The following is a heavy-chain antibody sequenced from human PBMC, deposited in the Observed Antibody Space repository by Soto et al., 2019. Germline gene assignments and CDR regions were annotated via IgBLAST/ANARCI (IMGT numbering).Heavy chain of an antibody. D-gene: IGHD6-19*01. V-gene: IGHV3-23*01. Sequence: GGSLRLSCAASGFTFSSSALSWVRQAPGKGLEWVSGISGSGGSTYYADSVKGRFTISRDNSKNTLYLQMNSLRAEETAVYYCAKRFAGTAVAGKSAFDIWGQGTMVTVSS. CDR1: GFTFSSSA. CDR2: ISGSGGST. CDR3: AKRFAGTAVAGKSAFDI. J-gene: IGHJ3*02.